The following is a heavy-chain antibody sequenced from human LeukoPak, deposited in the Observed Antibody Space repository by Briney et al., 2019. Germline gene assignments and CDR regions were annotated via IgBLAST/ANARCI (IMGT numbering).Heavy chain of an antibody. CDR2: INPSGTST. J-gene: IGHJ4*02. V-gene: IGHV1-46*01. Sequence: GASLKVSCKASGDTFTSYYMHWVRQAPGQGLECMGIINPSGTSTSYAQKFQGRVTMTRDMSTSTVYMELSRLRADDTAVYYCARAIYSSSWYDYWGQGTLVTVSS. D-gene: IGHD6-13*01. CDR1: GDTFTSYY. CDR3: ARAIYSSSWYDY.